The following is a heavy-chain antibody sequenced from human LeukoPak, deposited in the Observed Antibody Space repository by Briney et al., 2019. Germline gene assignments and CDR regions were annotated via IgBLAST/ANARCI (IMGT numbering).Heavy chain of an antibody. CDR3: ARALGYGSGTLDV. CDR1: GGTFSSYA. CDR2: IIPIFGTA. Sequence: SVKVSCKASGGTFSSYAISWVRQAPGQGLEWMGGIIPIFGTANYAQKFQGRVTITADKSTSTAYMELSSLRSEDTAVYYCARALGYGSGTLDVWGKGTTVTVSS. J-gene: IGHJ6*04. V-gene: IGHV1-69*06. D-gene: IGHD3-10*01.